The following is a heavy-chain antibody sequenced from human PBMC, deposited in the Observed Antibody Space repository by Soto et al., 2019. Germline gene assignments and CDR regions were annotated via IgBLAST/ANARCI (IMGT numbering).Heavy chain of an antibody. CDR3: ATQQLVPPNYYYGMDV. CDR2: IDYSGST. Sequence: QVQLQESGPGLVKPSQTLSLTCTVSGGSISSGGYYWSWIRQHPGKGLEWIGYIDYSGSTYYNPSLKSRVTISVDTSKNQFSLKLSSVTAADTAVYYCATQQLVPPNYYYGMDVWGQGTTVTVSS. D-gene: IGHD6-6*01. J-gene: IGHJ6*02. CDR1: GGSISSGGYY. V-gene: IGHV4-31*03.